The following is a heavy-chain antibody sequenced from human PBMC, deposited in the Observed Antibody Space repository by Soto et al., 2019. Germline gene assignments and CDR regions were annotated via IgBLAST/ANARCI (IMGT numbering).Heavy chain of an antibody. Sequence: SETLSLTCTVSGGSISSSSYYWGWIRQPPGKGLEWIGSIYYSGSTYYNPSLKSRVTISVDTSKNQFSLKLSSVTAADTAVYYCARHNYDSSGYYYYFDYWGQGTLVTVSS. CDR2: IYYSGST. D-gene: IGHD3-22*01. CDR3: ARHNYDSSGYYYYFDY. J-gene: IGHJ4*02. V-gene: IGHV4-39*01. CDR1: GGSISSSSYY.